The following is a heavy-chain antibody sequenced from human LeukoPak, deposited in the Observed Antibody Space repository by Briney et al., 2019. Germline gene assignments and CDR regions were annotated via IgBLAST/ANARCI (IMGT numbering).Heavy chain of an antibody. D-gene: IGHD3-3*01. CDR2: INSGSGGT. CDR1: GFTFSNYA. J-gene: IGHJ4*02. CDR3: AKDRGRAIFGVVIIVWYFDF. Sequence: GGSLRLSCDASGFTFSNYAMSWVRQAPGKGLEWVSTINSGSGGTYYADSVKGRFTISRDNSKNTLYLQMNSLRAEDTAMYYCAKDRGRAIFGVVIIVWYFDFWGQGTLVTVSS. V-gene: IGHV3-23*01.